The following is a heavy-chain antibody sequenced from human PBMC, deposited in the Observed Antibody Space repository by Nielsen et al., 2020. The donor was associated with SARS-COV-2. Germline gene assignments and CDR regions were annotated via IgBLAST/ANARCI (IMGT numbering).Heavy chain of an antibody. D-gene: IGHD3-10*01. Sequence: SETLSLTCTVSGGSISSYYWSWIRQPPGKGLEWIGYIYYSGSTNYNPSLKSRVTISVDTSKNQFSLKLSSVTAADTAVYYCARDQFGELRNYYGMDVWGQGTTVTVSS. J-gene: IGHJ6*02. V-gene: IGHV4-59*12. CDR1: GGSISSYY. CDR3: ARDQFGELRNYYGMDV. CDR2: IYYSGST.